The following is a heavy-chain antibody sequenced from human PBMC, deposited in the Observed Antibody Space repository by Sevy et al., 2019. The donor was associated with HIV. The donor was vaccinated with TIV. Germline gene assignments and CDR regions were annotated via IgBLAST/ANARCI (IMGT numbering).Heavy chain of an antibody. CDR1: GFTFSSYA. D-gene: IGHD6-13*01. CDR3: ARALRGYSSSWYLGGLDY. CDR2: ISYDGSNK. V-gene: IGHV3-30*04. Sequence: GSLRLSCAASGFTFSSYAMHWVRQAPGKGLEWVAVISYDGSNKYYADSVKGRFTISRDNSKNTLYLQMNSLRAEDTAVYYCARALRGYSSSWYLGGLDYWGQGTLVTVSS. J-gene: IGHJ4*02.